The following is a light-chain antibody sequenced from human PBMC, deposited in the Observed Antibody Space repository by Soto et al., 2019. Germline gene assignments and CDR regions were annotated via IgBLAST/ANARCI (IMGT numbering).Light chain of an antibody. J-gene: IGLJ2*01. V-gene: IGLV2-14*01. CDR2: EVN. Sequence: QSALTQPASVSGSPGQSITISCTGTSRDIGAYNYVSWYQQHPGKAPKLIIYEVNIRPSGISNRFSGSKSGNTASLTISGLQAEDEAHYFCTSYTSSITLFFGGGTKPTVL. CDR3: TSYTSSITLF. CDR1: SRDIGAYNY.